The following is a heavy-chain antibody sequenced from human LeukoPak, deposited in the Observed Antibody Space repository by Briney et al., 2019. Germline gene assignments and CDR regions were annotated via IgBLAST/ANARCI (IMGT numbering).Heavy chain of an antibody. J-gene: IGHJ3*02. CDR3: ARDFSVGATPDAFDI. Sequence: ASVKVSCKASGYTFTSYAMNWVRQAPGQGLEWMGIINPSGGSTSYAQKFQGRVTMTRDMSTSTVYMELSSLRSEDTAVYYCARDFSVGATPDAFDIWGQGTMVTVSS. V-gene: IGHV1-46*01. CDR1: GYTFTSYA. D-gene: IGHD1-26*01. CDR2: INPSGGST.